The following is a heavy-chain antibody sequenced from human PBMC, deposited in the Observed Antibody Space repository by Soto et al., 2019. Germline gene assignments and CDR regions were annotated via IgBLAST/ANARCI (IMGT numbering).Heavy chain of an antibody. V-gene: IGHV4-59*01. Sequence: SETLSLTCTVSGGSISSYYWSWIRQPPGKGLEWIGYIYYSGSTNYNPSLKSRVTISVDTSKNQFSLKLSSVTAADTAVYYCARAGIAARPGRAWFDPWGQGTLVTVSS. CDR2: IYYSGST. J-gene: IGHJ5*02. CDR3: ARAGIAARPGRAWFDP. D-gene: IGHD6-6*01. CDR1: GGSISSYY.